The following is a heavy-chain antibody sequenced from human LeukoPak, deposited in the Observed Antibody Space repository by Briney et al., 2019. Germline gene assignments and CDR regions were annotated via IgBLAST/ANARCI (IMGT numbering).Heavy chain of an antibody. CDR2: MFYSGNT. J-gene: IGHJ5*01. V-gene: IGHV4-4*07. CDR1: GASITSYH. D-gene: IGHD2-2*01. CDR3: ARDQEHCSGTSCYPYWYDS. Sequence: SETLSLTCTVSGASITSYHWSWIRQPAGKGLEWIGRMFYSGNTDYNPSLKSRLTMSIDTPKNQFSLKLSSVTAADTAVYFCARDQEHCSGTSCYPYWYDSWGQGTLVTVSS.